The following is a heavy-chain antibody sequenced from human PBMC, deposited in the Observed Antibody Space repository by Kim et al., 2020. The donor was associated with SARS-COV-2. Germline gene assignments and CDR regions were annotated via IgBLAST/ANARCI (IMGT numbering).Heavy chain of an antibody. Sequence: SETLSLTCTVSGGSISSSSYYWGWIRQPPGKGLEWIGSIYYSGSTYYNPSLKSRVTISVDTSKNQFSLKLSSVTAADTAVYYCARSTVLDDAFDIWGQGT. V-gene: IGHV4-39*01. D-gene: IGHD4-17*01. CDR2: IYYSGST. CDR3: ARSTVLDDAFDI. CDR1: GGSISSSSYY. J-gene: IGHJ3*02.